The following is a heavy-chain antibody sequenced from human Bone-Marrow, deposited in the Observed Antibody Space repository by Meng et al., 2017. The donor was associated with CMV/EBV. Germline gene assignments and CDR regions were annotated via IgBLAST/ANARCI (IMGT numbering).Heavy chain of an antibody. J-gene: IGHJ5*02. CDR2: MNPNSGNT. V-gene: IGHV1-8*03. D-gene: IGHD5-12*01. CDR1: GGTFSSYA. CDR3: ARGINGYSGYDWSDP. Sequence: ASVKVSCKASGGTFSSYAINWVRQATGQGLEWMGWMNPNSGNTGYAQKFQGRVTITRNTSISTAYMELSSLRSEDTAVYYCARGINGYSGYDWSDPWGQGTLVTVSS.